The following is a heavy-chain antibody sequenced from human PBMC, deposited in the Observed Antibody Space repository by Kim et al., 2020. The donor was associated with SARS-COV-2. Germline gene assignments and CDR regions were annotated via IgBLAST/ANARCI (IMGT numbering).Heavy chain of an antibody. J-gene: IGHJ4*02. CDR3: AKDIHSDRRGVLTPYFDY. CDR2: ISWNSGSI. V-gene: IGHV3-9*01. Sequence: GGSLRLSCAASGFTFDDYAMHWVRRAPGKGLEWVSGISWNSGSIGYADSVKGRFTISRDNAKNSLYLQMNSLRAEDTALYYCAKDIHSDRRGVLTPYFDYWGQGTLVTVSS. D-gene: IGHD3-10*01. CDR1: GFTFDDYA.